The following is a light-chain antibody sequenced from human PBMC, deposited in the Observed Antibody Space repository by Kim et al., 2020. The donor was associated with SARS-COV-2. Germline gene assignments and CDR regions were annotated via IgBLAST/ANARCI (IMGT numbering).Light chain of an antibody. J-gene: IGKJ5*01. V-gene: IGKV1-5*01. CDR3: QHHSTYPIT. CDR2: DAS. CDR1: QSIGGW. Sequence: IQLTQSPSTLSASVGYRVTITCRASQSIGGWLAWYQQKPGKAPKLLIYDASSVESGVPSRFSGSGSATEFTLTISSLQPDDSATYYCQHHSTYPITFGQGTRLEIK.